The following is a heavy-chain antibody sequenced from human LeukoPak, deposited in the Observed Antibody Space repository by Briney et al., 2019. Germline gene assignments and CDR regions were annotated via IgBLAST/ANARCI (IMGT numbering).Heavy chain of an antibody. CDR1: GGSISSYY. D-gene: IGHD3-10*01. CDR3: ARGVTMVRGVIDYYMDV. CDR2: IYYSGST. Sequence: SETLSLTCTVSGGSISSYYRSWIRQPPGKGLEWIGYIYYSGSTNYNPSLKSRVTISVDTSKNQFSLKLSSVTAADTAVYYCARGVTMVRGVIDYYMDVWGKGTTVTVSS. V-gene: IGHV4-59*01. J-gene: IGHJ6*03.